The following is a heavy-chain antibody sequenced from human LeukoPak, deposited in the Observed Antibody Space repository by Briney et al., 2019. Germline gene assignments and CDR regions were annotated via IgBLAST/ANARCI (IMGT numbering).Heavy chain of an antibody. CDR1: GGSISSYY. J-gene: IGHJ2*01. Sequence: SETLSLTCTVSGGSISSYYWTWLRQPPGKGLEWIGYIYYSGSTNYNPSLKSRVTISVDTSKNQFSLKLSSVTAADTAVYYCARRAEDWYFDLWGRGTLVTVSS. V-gene: IGHV4-59*01. CDR2: IYYSGST. D-gene: IGHD1-26*01. CDR3: ARRAEDWYFDL.